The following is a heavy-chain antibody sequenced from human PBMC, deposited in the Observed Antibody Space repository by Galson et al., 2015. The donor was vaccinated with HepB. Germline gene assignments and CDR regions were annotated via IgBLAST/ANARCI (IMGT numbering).Heavy chain of an antibody. V-gene: IGHV3-73*01. D-gene: IGHD1-1*01. CDR2: IRSRVNNYAT. CDR3: TTGDRGY. Sequence: LRLSCAASGFTFSGSAMHWVRQASGKGLEWVGRIRSRVNNYATAYGASVKGRFAISREDSKNTAYLQMNSLKTEDTAVYYCTTGDRGYWGQGTLVTVSS. J-gene: IGHJ4*02. CDR1: GFTFSGSA.